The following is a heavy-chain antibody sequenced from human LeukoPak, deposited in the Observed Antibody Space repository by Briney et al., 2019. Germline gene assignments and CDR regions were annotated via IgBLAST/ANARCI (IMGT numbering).Heavy chain of an antibody. CDR2: IKQDGSEK. D-gene: IGHD1-26*01. CDR3: ARDGEPFDV. CDR1: GFTFRSYW. J-gene: IGHJ3*01. V-gene: IGHV3-7*01. Sequence: GGSLRLSCAASGFTFRSYWMSWVRQAPGKGLEWAANIKQDGSEKYYVDSVKGRFTISRDNAKNSLYLQLNSLRAEDTALYYCARDGEPFDVWGQGTMVTVSS.